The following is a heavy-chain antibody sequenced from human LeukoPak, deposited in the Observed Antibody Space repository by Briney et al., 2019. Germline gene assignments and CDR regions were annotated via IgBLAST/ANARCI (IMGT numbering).Heavy chain of an antibody. Sequence: GGSLRLSCAASGFTFSSYSMNWVRQAPGKGLEWVSYISSSSSTIYYADSVKGRFTISRDNAKNSLYLQMNSLRAEDTAVYYCARDRGGYSYGPYFDYWGRGTLVTVSS. CDR2: ISSSSSTI. V-gene: IGHV3-48*04. CDR3: ARDRGGYSYGPYFDY. CDR1: GFTFSSYS. D-gene: IGHD5-18*01. J-gene: IGHJ4*02.